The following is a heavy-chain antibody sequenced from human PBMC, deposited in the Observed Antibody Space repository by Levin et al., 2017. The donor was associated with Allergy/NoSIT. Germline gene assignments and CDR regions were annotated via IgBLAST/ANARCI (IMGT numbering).Heavy chain of an antibody. CDR1: GFPVSSNY. D-gene: IGHD3-9*01. V-gene: IGHV3-53*01. Sequence: LSLTCAASGFPVSSNYMSWVRQAPGKGLEWVSVIYSGGSTYYADSVKGRFTISRDNSKNTLYLQMNSLRAEDTAVYYCARGNGDSRYFDFLYFDYWGQGTLVTVSS. J-gene: IGHJ4*02. CDR3: ARGNGDSRYFDFLYFDY. CDR2: IYSGGST.